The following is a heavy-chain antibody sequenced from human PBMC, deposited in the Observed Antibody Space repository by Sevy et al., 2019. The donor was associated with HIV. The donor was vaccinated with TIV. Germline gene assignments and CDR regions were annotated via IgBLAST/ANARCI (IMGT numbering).Heavy chain of an antibody. Sequence: GGSLRLSCAASGFPFSSYAMSWVRQAPGKGLEWVSVINGGGGGTYYAASVKGRFTISRDNSKNTLFLQKNSLRAEDTAVYYCAKDRGWDLLGYFDYWGQGTLVTVSS. CDR2: INGGGGGT. J-gene: IGHJ4*02. D-gene: IGHD1-26*01. CDR3: AKDRGWDLLGYFDY. V-gene: IGHV3-23*01. CDR1: GFPFSSYA.